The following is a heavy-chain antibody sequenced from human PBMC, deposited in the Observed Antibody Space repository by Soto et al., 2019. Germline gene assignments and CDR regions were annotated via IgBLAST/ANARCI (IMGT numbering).Heavy chain of an antibody. Sequence: ASVKVSCKASGYTFTGYYMHWVRQAPGQGLEWMGWINPNSGGTNYAQKFQGRVTMTRDTSISTAYMELSRLRSDDTAVYYCARDKSSSGWYGGVDYWGKGTLVTVSS. CDR2: INPNSGGT. CDR3: ARDKSSSGWYGGVDY. J-gene: IGHJ4*02. V-gene: IGHV1-2*02. CDR1: GYTFTGYY. D-gene: IGHD6-19*01.